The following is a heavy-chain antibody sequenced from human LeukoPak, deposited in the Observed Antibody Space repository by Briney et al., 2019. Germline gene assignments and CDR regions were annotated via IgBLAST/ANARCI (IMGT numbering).Heavy chain of an antibody. CDR3: ARELDLPRFFDI. CDR2: IYYSGST. Sequence: SETLSLTCAVYGGSFSGYYWSWIRQHPGKGLEWIGYIYYSGSTYYNPSLKSRVTISVDTSKNQFSLKLSSVTAADTAVYYCARELDLPRFFDIWGQGTMVTVSS. J-gene: IGHJ3*02. CDR1: GGSFSGYY. V-gene: IGHV4-31*11. D-gene: IGHD1-1*01.